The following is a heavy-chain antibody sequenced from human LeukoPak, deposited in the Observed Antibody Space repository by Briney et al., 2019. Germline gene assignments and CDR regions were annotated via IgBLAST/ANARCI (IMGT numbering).Heavy chain of an antibody. CDR1: GGSISSSSYY. Sequence: SETLSLTCTVSGGSISSSSYYWGWLRQPPGKGLEWIASIYYSGSTYYNPSLKSRATISVDTSKNQFPRRLSSVTAAGTAVYYCARGAHKSFDWLKHMDAFDIWGQGTMVTVSS. J-gene: IGHJ3*02. CDR2: IYYSGST. CDR3: ARGAHKSFDWLKHMDAFDI. V-gene: IGHV4-39*06. D-gene: IGHD3-9*01.